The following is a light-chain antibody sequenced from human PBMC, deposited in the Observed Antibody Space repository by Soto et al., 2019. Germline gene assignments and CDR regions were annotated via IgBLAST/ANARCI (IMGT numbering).Light chain of an antibody. J-gene: IGKJ1*01. CDR1: QSVSSTY. CDR3: QYFVNSLTWR. CDR2: GGS. Sequence: EIVSAQAPRTLSLSPGERATLPCRPIQSVSSTYLIWYQQKPGQAPRLLIYGGSSMASGVPDRFSGGGSGTEFTLTISRLEPQDFAVYYSQYFVNSLTWRFGKGTKVDIK. V-gene: IGKV3-20*01.